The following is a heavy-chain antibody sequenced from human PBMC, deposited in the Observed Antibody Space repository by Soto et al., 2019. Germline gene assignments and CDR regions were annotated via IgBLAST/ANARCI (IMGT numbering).Heavy chain of an antibody. CDR1: GLTFSLYN. V-gene: IGHV3-48*01. J-gene: IGHJ4*02. CDR2: VSSSSSII. CDR3: ARDQKASWYTRYFDS. Sequence: EVQVVESGGGLVQPGGSLRLSCAASGLTFSLYNMNWVRQAPGKGLEWVAYVSSSSSIIYYADSVKGRFTISRDDAKNSLYLQMNSLGAEDTAVYFCARDQKASWYTRYFDSWGLGTLVTVSS. D-gene: IGHD6-13*01.